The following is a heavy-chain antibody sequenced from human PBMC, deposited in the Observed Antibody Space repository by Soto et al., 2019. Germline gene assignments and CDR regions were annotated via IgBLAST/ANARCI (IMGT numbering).Heavy chain of an antibody. D-gene: IGHD4-17*01. Sequence: ASVTVSWQTAGYGFTGYFMNWVRQAPGQGLEWMGWINPNSGGTNYAQKFQGWVTMTRDTSISTAYMELSRLRSDDTAVYYCARAYGDPTHYYGMDVWGQGTTVTVSS. J-gene: IGHJ6*02. CDR2: INPNSGGT. CDR1: GYGFTGYF. CDR3: ARAYGDPTHYYGMDV. V-gene: IGHV1-2*04.